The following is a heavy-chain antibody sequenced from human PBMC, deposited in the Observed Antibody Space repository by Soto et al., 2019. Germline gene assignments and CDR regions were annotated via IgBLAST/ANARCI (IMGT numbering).Heavy chain of an antibody. CDR1: GGSISSGDYY. Sequence: PSETLSLTCTVSGGSISSGDYYWSWIRQPPGNGLEWIGYIYYSGSTYYNPSLKSRVTISVDTSKNQFSLKLSSVTAADTAVYYCARDRGTDFWSGYPTRGMDVWGQGTTVTV. J-gene: IGHJ6*02. D-gene: IGHD3-3*01. CDR2: IYYSGST. CDR3: ARDRGTDFWSGYPTRGMDV. V-gene: IGHV4-30-4*01.